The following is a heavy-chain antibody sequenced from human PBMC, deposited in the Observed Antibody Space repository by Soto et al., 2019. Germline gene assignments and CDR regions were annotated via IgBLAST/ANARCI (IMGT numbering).Heavy chain of an antibody. D-gene: IGHD6-13*01. CDR3: ASTIAAGGFDP. J-gene: IGHJ5*02. CDR1: GGSISSGDYY. CDR2: IYYSGST. V-gene: IGHV4-30-4*01. Sequence: KTSETLSLTCTVSGGSISSGDYYWSWIRQPPGKGLEWIGYIYYSGSTYYNPSLKSRVTISVDTSKNQFSLKLSSVTAADTAVYYCASTIAAGGFDPWGQGTLVTVSS.